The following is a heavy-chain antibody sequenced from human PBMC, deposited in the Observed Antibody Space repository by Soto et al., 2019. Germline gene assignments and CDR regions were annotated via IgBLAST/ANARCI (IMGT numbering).Heavy chain of an antibody. CDR1: GYTFTSYY. D-gene: IGHD5-18*01. CDR2: INPSGGST. CDR3: ARATERYSYGYPSDY. V-gene: IGHV1-46*01. J-gene: IGHJ4*02. Sequence: ASVKVSCKASGYTFTSYYMHWVRQAPGQGLEWMGIINPSGGSTSYAQKFQGRVTMTRDTSTSTVYMELSSLRSEDTAVYYCARATERYSYGYPSDYWGQGTLVTVSS.